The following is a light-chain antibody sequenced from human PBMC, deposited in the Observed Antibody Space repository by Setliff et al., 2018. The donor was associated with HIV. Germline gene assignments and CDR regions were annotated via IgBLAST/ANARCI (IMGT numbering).Light chain of an antibody. V-gene: IGLV2-14*01. CDR3: SSYTIETSYV. Sequence: QSALTQPASVSGSPGQSITISCPGSSSDIGLYNFVSWYQQHPGKAPKLIIYEVNNRPSGVSSRFSGSKSGNTASLTISGLQAEDEADYYCSSYTIETSYVFGTGTKVTVL. J-gene: IGLJ1*01. CDR1: SSDIGLYNF. CDR2: EVN.